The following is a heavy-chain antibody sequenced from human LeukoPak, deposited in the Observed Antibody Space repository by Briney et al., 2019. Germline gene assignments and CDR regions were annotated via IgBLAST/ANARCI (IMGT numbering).Heavy chain of an antibody. D-gene: IGHD3-10*01. CDR2: INPNSGGT. CDR1: GYTFTGYY. J-gene: IGHJ5*02. CDR3: ARAPVLLWFGELSSNWFDP. V-gene: IGHV1-2*02. Sequence: ASVKVSCKASGYTFTGYYMHWVRQAPGQGLEWMGWINPNSGGTNYAQKFQGRVTMTRDTSISTAYMELSRLRSDDTAVYYCARAPVLLWFGELSSNWFDPWGQGTLVTVSS.